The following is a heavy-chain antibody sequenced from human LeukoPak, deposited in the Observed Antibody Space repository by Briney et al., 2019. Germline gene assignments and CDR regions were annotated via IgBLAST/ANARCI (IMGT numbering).Heavy chain of an antibody. D-gene: IGHD3-3*01. CDR2: TSGSDGNT. CDR1: GFTFSYYA. V-gene: IGHV3-23*01. Sequence: GGSLRLSCAASGFTFSYYAMTWVLQAPGKGLEWLTTSGSDGNTYYSDSVKGRFTTSRDNSKSTLYLQMNSLRAEDTAIYYCARDVGPEGFFFGFWGQGTLVTVSS. CDR3: ARDVGPEGFFFGF. J-gene: IGHJ4*02.